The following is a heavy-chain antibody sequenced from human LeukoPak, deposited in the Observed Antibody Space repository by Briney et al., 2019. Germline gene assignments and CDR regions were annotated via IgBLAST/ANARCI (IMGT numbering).Heavy chain of an antibody. CDR2: INPNSGGT. Sequence: ASVKVSCKASGYTFTGYYMHWVRQAPGQGLEWMGWINPNSGGTNYAQKFKGRVTMTRDTSISTAYMELSRLRSDDTAVYYCARDRFDDYGDYALDPWGQGTLVTVSS. D-gene: IGHD4-17*01. J-gene: IGHJ5*02. V-gene: IGHV1-2*02. CDR1: GYTFTGYY. CDR3: ARDRFDDYGDYALDP.